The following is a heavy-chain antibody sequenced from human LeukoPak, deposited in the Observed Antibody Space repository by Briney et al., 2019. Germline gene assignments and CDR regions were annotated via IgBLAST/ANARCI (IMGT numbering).Heavy chain of an antibody. J-gene: IGHJ5*02. CDR3: ARELRGQVDIVTTSENWFDP. Sequence: GGSLRLSCAASGFTVSSNYMSWVRQAAGKGLEWVAIIYSGGSTYYTDSVKGRFTISRDNSKNTLYLQMNSLRAEDTAVYYCARELRGQVDIVTTSENWFDPWGQGTLVTVSS. CDR2: IYSGGST. D-gene: IGHD5-12*01. CDR1: GFTVSSNY. V-gene: IGHV3-66*02.